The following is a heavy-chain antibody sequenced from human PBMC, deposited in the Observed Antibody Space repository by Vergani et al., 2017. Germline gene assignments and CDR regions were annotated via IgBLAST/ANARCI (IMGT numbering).Heavy chain of an antibody. Sequence: EVQLVESGGGLVQPGGSLRLSCAASGFTFSSYDMHWVRQATGKGLEWVSAICTAGDTYYPGSVKGRFTISRENAKNSLYLQMNSLRAGDTAVYYCARVNKGSVVVAASTFDYWGQGTLVTVSS. CDR3: ARVNKGSVVVAASTFDY. CDR1: GFTFSSYD. D-gene: IGHD2-15*01. J-gene: IGHJ4*02. V-gene: IGHV3-13*01. CDR2: ICTAGDT.